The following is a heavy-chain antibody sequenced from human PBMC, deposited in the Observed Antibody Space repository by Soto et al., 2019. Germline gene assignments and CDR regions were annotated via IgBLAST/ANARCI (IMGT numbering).Heavy chain of an antibody. CDR3: GAGQYFSDH. CDR1: GFTFSSYG. D-gene: IGHD6-25*01. Sequence: QVQLVESGGGVVQPGRSLRLSCAASGFTFSSYGMHWVRQAPGKGLEWVALISYDGSDKYYADSVKGRFTISRDNSKNPLYLQMNSLRVEDTAVYYCGAGQYFSDHWGQGTLVTVSS. CDR2: ISYDGSDK. J-gene: IGHJ4*02. V-gene: IGHV3-30*03.